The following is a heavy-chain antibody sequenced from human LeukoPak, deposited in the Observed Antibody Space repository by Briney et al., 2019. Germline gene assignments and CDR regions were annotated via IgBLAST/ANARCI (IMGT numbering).Heavy chain of an antibody. J-gene: IGHJ4*02. V-gene: IGHV1-18*01. D-gene: IGHD2-2*01. CDR2: ISAYNGNT. CDR3: ARASRYCSSTSCEFDY. CDR1: GYTFTSYG. Sequence: ASVKVSCKASGYTFTSYGISWVRQAPGQGLGWMGWISAYNGNTNYAQKLQGRVTMTTDTSTSTAYMELRSLRSDDTAVYYCARASRYCSSTSCEFDYWGQGTLVTVSS.